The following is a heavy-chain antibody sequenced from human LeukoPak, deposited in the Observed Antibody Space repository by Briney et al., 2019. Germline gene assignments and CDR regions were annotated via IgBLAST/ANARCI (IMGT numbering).Heavy chain of an antibody. CDR3: ASQTGN. CDR2: ISYDGSNK. D-gene: IGHD1-1*01. CDR1: GFTFSSYA. V-gene: IGHV3-30-3*01. Sequence: PGRSLRLSCAASGFTFSSYAMHWVRQAPGKGLEWVAVISYDGSNKYYADSVKGRFTISRDNSKNTLYLQMNSLGAEDTAVYYCASQTGNWGQGTLVTVSS. J-gene: IGHJ4*02.